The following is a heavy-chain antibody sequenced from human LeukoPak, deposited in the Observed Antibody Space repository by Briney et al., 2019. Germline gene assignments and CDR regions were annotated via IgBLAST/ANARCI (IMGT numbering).Heavy chain of an antibody. CDR2: IKQDGSKK. J-gene: IGHJ4*02. D-gene: IGHD5-24*01. Sequence: GGSLRLSCVASGFPFSSYWMTWVRQAPGRGLEWVANIKQDGSKKSYVDSVKGRFTIFRDNAKNSLYLQMNSLRAEDTAIYYCTRVGYIDEGIDYWGQGTLVTVSS. V-gene: IGHV3-7*04. CDR1: GFPFSSYW. CDR3: TRVGYIDEGIDY.